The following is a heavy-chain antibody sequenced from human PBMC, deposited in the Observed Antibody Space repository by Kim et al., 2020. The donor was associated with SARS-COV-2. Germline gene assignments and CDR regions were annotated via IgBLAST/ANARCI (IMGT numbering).Heavy chain of an antibody. CDR2: IIPILGIA. Sequence: SVKVSCKASGGTFSSYAISWVRQAPGQGLEWMGRIIPILGIANYAQKFQGRVTITADKSTSTAYMELSSLRSEDTAVYYCAREGRWGSYYTTDYWGQGTLVTVSS. D-gene: IGHD1-26*01. V-gene: IGHV1-69*04. CDR1: GGTFSSYA. J-gene: IGHJ4*02. CDR3: AREGRWGSYYTTDY.